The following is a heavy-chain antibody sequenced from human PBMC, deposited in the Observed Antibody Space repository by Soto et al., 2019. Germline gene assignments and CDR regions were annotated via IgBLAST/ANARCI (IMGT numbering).Heavy chain of an antibody. CDR3: ASYVWGSYRSLDY. V-gene: IGHV4-31*03. CDR1: GCSLTRGCWY. Sequence: SDTLSLTCPFSGCSLTRGCWYLRWLRPHPGKGLEWIGYIYYSGTTFYNESLKRRVTMSVDTSKNQFSLTLSSVTAADTAVYYCASYVWGSYRSLDYWGQGDLVTFS. J-gene: IGHJ4*02. CDR2: IYYSGTT. D-gene: IGHD3-16*02.